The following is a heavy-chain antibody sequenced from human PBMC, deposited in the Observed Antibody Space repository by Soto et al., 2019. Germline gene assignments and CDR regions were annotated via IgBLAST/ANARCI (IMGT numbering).Heavy chain of an antibody. CDR2: ISSSSYI. V-gene: IGHV3-21*01. J-gene: IGHJ6*02. D-gene: IGHD5-18*01. CDR1: GFTFSSYS. Sequence: LRLSCAASGFTFSSYSMNWVRQAPGKGLEWVSSISSSSYIYYADSVKGRFTISRDNAKNSLYLQMNSLRAEDTAVYYCARDSKSAMGLYGMDVWGQGTTVTVSS. CDR3: ARDSKSAMGLYGMDV.